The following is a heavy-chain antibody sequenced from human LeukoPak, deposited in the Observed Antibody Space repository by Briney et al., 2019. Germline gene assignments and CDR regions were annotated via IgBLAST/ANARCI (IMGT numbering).Heavy chain of an antibody. Sequence: GGSLRLSCAASGFTFSSYGMHWVRQAPGKGLEWVAFIRYDGSNKYYADSVKGRFTISRDNSKNTLYLQMNSLRAEDTAVYYCAKDHGDCETRGGDYWGQGTLVTVSS. CDR1: GFTFSSYG. CDR3: AKDHGDCETRGGDY. J-gene: IGHJ4*02. CDR2: IRYDGSNK. D-gene: IGHD2-21*01. V-gene: IGHV3-30*02.